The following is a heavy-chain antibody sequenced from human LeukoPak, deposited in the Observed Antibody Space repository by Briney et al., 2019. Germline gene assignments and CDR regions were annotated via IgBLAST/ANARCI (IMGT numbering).Heavy chain of an antibody. D-gene: IGHD3-22*01. CDR1: GFTFSSYA. J-gene: IGHJ4*02. Sequence: GGSLRLSCAASGFTFSSYAMHWVRQAPGKGLEYVSAISSNGGSTYYANSVKGRFTISRDNSKNTLYLQMGSLRAEDMVVYYCTRDYYDSSGPLGPAGYWGQGTLVTVSS. CDR2: ISSNGGST. V-gene: IGHV3-64*01. CDR3: TRDYYDSSGPLGPAGY.